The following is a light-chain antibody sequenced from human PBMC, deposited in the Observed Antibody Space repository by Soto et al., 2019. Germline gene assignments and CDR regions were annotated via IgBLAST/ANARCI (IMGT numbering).Light chain of an antibody. CDR2: GAS. Sequence: EIVLTQSPGTLSLSPGEGATLSCRASQSVNNNYLAWYQQRPGQAPRLLIYGASSRPNGVPDRFFGSWSGTDFTLTISRLEPEDFAVFFCQQYGTSPFTFGPGTTVDI. J-gene: IGKJ3*01. V-gene: IGKV3-20*01. CDR3: QQYGTSPFT. CDR1: QSVNNNY.